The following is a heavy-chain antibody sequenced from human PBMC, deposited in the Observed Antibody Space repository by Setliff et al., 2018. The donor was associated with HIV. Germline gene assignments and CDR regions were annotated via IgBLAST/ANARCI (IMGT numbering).Heavy chain of an antibody. D-gene: IGHD2-21*01. CDR2: INTKGRGI. J-gene: IGHJ4*02. CDR1: GFTFSSHW. Sequence: GGSLRLSCEASGFTFSSHWMHWVRQAPGKGLVHVSRINTKGRGITYADSVKGRFTISRDNSKNTLNLQMNSLRVEDTAVYYCARDGEQNFGYFDYWGQGTLVTVSS. V-gene: IGHV3-74*01. CDR3: ARDGEQNFGYFDY.